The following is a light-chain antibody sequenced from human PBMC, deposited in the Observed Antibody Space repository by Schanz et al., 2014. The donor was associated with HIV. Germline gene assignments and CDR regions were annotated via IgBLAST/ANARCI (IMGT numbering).Light chain of an antibody. V-gene: IGKV1-8*01. CDR2: AAS. J-gene: IGKJ1*01. Sequence: AIRITQSPSSLSASTGDRVTITCRASQTISNYLAWYQQKPGKAPKLLIYAASTLPSGVPSRFSGSGSETEFTLTISCLQSEDFAIYYCQQSYSTLWTFGQGTKVEIK. CDR3: QQSYSTLWT. CDR1: QTISNY.